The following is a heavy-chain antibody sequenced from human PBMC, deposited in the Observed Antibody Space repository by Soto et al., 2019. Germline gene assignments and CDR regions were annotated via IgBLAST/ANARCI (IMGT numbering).Heavy chain of an antibody. J-gene: IGHJ5*02. CDR1: GYSVISGYY. Sequence: SETLSLTCAVSGYSVISGYYWGWMRQPPGRGLEWSGGIYHSGGTYYNPSLKSRVTISVDTSKKHFSLMLRSVTAADTAVEYFARGGHNTMIIVVLPPGWFPPWRQGTLVTVPS. D-gene: IGHD3-22*01. CDR2: IYHSGGT. V-gene: IGHV4-38-2*01. CDR3: ARGGHNTMIIVVLPPGWFPP.